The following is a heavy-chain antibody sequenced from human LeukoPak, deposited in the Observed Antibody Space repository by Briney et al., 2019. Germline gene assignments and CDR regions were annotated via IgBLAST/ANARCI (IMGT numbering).Heavy chain of an antibody. V-gene: IGHV3-48*03. CDR3: VKGAYYDRNGYYYPFDN. J-gene: IGHJ4*02. Sequence: GGSLRLSCAASGFTFSSYEMNWVRQAPGKGLEWVSYISSSGSTIYYADSVKGRFTISRDNAKNSLYLQMNSLRAEDTAVYYCVKGAYYDRNGYYYPFDNWGQGALVTVSS. D-gene: IGHD3-22*01. CDR2: ISSSGSTI. CDR1: GFTFSSYE.